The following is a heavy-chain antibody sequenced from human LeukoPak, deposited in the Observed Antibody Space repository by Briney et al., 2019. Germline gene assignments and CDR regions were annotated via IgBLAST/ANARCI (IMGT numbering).Heavy chain of an antibody. J-gene: IGHJ6*03. Sequence: ASVKVSCKASGYTFTSYAMNWVRQAPGQGLEWMGWINPNSGGTNYAQKFQGRVTMTRDTSISTAYMELSRLRSDDTAVYYCARAVVKFYMDVWGKGTTVTVSS. V-gene: IGHV1-2*02. CDR2: INPNSGGT. CDR3: ARAVVKFYMDV. D-gene: IGHD4-23*01. CDR1: GYTFTSYA.